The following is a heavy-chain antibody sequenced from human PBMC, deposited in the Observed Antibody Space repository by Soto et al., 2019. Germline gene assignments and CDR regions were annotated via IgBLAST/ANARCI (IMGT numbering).Heavy chain of an antibody. CDR2: IWYDGSNK. D-gene: IGHD6-6*01. CDR1: GFTFSSYG. Sequence: QVQLVESGGGVVQPGRSLRLSCAASGFTFSSYGMHWVRQAPGKGLEWVAVIWYDGSNKYYADSVKGRFTISRDNSKNTLYLQMNSLRAEDTAVYYCARGGQLVANPDDYYYYYMDVWGKGTTVTVSS. CDR3: ARGGQLVANPDDYYYYYMDV. J-gene: IGHJ6*03. V-gene: IGHV3-33*01.